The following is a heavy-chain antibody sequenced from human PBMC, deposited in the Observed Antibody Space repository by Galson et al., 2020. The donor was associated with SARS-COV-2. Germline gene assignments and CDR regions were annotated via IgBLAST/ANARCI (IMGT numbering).Heavy chain of an antibody. CDR3: ATEQWELLGYNWFDS. V-gene: IGHV3-15*01. CDR1: GFTFNNYG. CDR2: IRSNGHGGTT. Sequence: GGSLRLSCVASGFTFNNYGMSWVRQGPGKGLEWVGRIRSNGHGGTTEYSTPVKGRVTITRDDSRNTLYLQMHSLKTEDTAVYYCATEQWELLGYNWFDSWGQGTLVTVSS. J-gene: IGHJ5*01. D-gene: IGHD1-26*01.